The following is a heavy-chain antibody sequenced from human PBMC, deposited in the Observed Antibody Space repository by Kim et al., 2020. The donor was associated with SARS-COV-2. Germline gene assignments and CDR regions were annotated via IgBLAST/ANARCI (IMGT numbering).Heavy chain of an antibody. D-gene: IGHD3-22*01. CDR3: ARAGSYYYDSSGYYYFDY. V-gene: IGHV3-11*04. Sequence: KGRFTISRDNAKNSMYLQMNSLRAEDTAVYYCARAGSYYYDSSGYYYFDYWGQGTLVTVSS. J-gene: IGHJ4*02.